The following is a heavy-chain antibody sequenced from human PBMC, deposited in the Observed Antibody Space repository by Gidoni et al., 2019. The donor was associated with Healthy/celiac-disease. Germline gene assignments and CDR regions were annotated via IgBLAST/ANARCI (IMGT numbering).Heavy chain of an antibody. Sequence: QVQLQESGPGLVKPSETLSLTCTVSGGPTSSYYWSWIRQPPGKGLEWIGYIYYSGSTNYNPSLKSRVTISVDTSKNQFSLKLSSVTAADTAVYDCARGRDGYNYWYFDLWGRGTLVTVSS. CDR3: ARGRDGYNYWYFDL. V-gene: IGHV4-59*01. J-gene: IGHJ2*01. CDR2: IYYSGST. CDR1: GGPTSSYY. D-gene: IGHD5-12*01.